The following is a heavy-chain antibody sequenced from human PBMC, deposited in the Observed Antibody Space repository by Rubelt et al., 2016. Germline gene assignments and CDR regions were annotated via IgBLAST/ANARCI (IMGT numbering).Heavy chain of an antibody. J-gene: IGHJ4*02. CDR3: AEDRVRGSYEIDY. D-gene: IGHD1-26*01. Sequence: DSAKGRFTISRDNSKNTLYLQVNSLRPEDTAIYYCAEDRVRGSYEIDYWGQGTLVTVSS. V-gene: IGHV3-30*02.